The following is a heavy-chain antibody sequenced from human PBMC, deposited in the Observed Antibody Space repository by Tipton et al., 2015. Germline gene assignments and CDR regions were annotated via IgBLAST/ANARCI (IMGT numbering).Heavy chain of an antibody. D-gene: IGHD7-27*01. J-gene: IGHJ4*02. CDR1: EFTFSTYW. Sequence: GSLRLSCASSEFTFSTYWMTWVRQAPGKGLEWVASMNQDGSEKYYVDSVRGRFTISRDNAKNSLFLQMTSLRPEDTALYYCTKAPTGDSFYFHFWGQGTLVTVSS. V-gene: IGHV3-7*03. CDR2: MNQDGSEK. CDR3: TKAPTGDSFYFHF.